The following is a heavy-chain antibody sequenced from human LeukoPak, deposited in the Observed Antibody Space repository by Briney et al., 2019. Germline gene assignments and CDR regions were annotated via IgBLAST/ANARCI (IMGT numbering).Heavy chain of an antibody. D-gene: IGHD1-26*01. CDR1: GFSLSVYS. J-gene: IGHJ4*02. Sequence: GGSLRLSCAASGFSLSVYSVNWVRQAPGKGLEWVSSISSSSSYIYYADSVKGRFTISRDNAKNSVYLQMSSLRAEDTAVYYCARDPWGSGSYWGQGTLVTVSS. CDR2: ISSSSSYI. V-gene: IGHV3-21*01. CDR3: ARDPWGSGSY.